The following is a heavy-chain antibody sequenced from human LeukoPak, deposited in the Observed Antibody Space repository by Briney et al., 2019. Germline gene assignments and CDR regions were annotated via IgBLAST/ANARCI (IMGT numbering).Heavy chain of an antibody. CDR1: EFTCSGHQ. CDR2: IIQDGSEE. Sequence: GGSLRLSCAASEFTCSGHQMSWVRQAPGKGPEWVAKIIQDGSEEYYLDSVKGRFIISRDNGKNSLYLEMNSLRVEDTAVYYCARDWRQDNAFDLWGRGTMVTVSS. D-gene: IGHD2-15*01. V-gene: IGHV3-7*01. CDR3: ARDWRQDNAFDL. J-gene: IGHJ3*01.